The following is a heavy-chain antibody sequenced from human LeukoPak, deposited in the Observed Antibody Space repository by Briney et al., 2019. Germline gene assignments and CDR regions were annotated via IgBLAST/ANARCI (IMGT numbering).Heavy chain of an antibody. D-gene: IGHD1-1*01. J-gene: IGHJ4*02. Sequence: PGGSLRLSCAASGFTFSSYSMTWVRQAPVKGLEWVSSISSSSSYIYYADSVKGRFTISRDNAKNSLYLQMNSLRAEDTAVYYCAREAPAWALAPYLDYWGQGTLVTVSS. V-gene: IGHV3-21*01. CDR1: GFTFSSYS. CDR2: ISSSSSYI. CDR3: AREAPAWALAPYLDY.